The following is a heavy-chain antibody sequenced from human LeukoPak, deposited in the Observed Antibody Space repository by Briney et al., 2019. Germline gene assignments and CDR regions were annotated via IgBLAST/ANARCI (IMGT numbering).Heavy chain of an antibody. V-gene: IGHV3-21*01. J-gene: IGHJ4*02. CDR1: GFTFSGYS. CDR2: ISSSSSYI. CDR3: ARGVVRYFDY. Sequence: TGGSLRLSCAASGFTFSGYSMNWVRQAPGKGLEWVSSISSSSSYIYYADSVKGRFTISRDNAKNSLYLQMNSLRAEDTAVYYCARGVVRYFDYWGQGALVTVSS. D-gene: IGHD3-9*01.